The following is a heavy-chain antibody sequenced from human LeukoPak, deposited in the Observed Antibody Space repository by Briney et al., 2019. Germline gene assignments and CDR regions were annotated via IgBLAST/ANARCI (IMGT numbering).Heavy chain of an antibody. D-gene: IGHD3-22*01. CDR3: ARNYDSSGYYYYYYYYGMDV. CDR2: MNPNSGNT. Sequence: ASVKVSCKASGYTFTGYYMHWVRQATGQGLEWMGWMNPNSGNTGYAQKFQGRVTMTRNTSISTAYMELSSLRSEDTAVYYCARNYDSSGYYYYYYYYGMDVWGQGTTVTVSS. J-gene: IGHJ6*02. CDR1: GYTFTGYY. V-gene: IGHV1-8*02.